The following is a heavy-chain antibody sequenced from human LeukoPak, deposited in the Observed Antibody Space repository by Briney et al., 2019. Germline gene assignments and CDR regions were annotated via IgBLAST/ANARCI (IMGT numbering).Heavy chain of an antibody. D-gene: IGHD6-19*01. CDR2: IYHSGST. J-gene: IGHJ4*02. CDR3: ASSIAVAAIPYSPIFVY. V-gene: IGHV4-30-2*01. CDR1: GGSISSGGYY. Sequence: SETLSLTCTVSGGSISSGGYYWSWIRQPPGKGLEWSGYIYHSGSTYYNPSLKSRVTISVDRSKNQFSLKLSSVTAADTAVYYCASSIAVAAIPYSPIFVYWRQGTLVTVSS.